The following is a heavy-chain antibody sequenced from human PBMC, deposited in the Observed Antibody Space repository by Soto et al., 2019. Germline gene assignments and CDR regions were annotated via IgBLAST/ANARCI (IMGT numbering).Heavy chain of an antibody. V-gene: IGHV3-48*02. D-gene: IGHD3-3*01. Sequence: GGSLRLSCAASGFTFSSYSMNWVRQAPGKGLEWVSYISSSSSTIYYADSVKGRFTISRDNAKNSLYLQMNSLRDEDRAVYHCARDKELRPQTKQITIFGVVHRPYGMDVWGQGTTVTVSS. CDR2: ISSSSSTI. CDR3: ARDKELRPQTKQITIFGVVHRPYGMDV. J-gene: IGHJ6*02. CDR1: GFTFSSYS.